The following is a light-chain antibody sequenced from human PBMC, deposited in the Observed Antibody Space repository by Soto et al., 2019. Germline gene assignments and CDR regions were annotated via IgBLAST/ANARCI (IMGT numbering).Light chain of an antibody. CDR1: ESVSSSF. V-gene: IGKV3-20*01. J-gene: IGKJ1*01. CDR2: GAS. CDR3: HQYGSAPWT. Sequence: EVVLTQSPGTLSLSPGERATLSCRASESVSSSFLTWYQQKPGQAPRLLISGASNRATGTPDRFRGSGSGTDFTLTITRLEPEDFAVYYCHQYGSAPWTFGQGPRWIS.